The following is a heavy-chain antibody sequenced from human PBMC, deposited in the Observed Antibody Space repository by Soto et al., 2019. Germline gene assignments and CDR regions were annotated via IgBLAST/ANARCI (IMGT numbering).Heavy chain of an antibody. V-gene: IGHV3-30*18. CDR3: AKDLGSGKPYYYYATDV. D-gene: IGHD3-10*01. CDR1: GFIFSRYG. CDR2: ISYDGSNK. J-gene: IGHJ6*02. Sequence: GGSLRLSCAASGFIFSRYGMHWVRQAPGKGLEWVAVISYDGSNKYYAESVKGRFIISRDKSENTLYLQMNSLRAEDTAVYYCAKDLGSGKPYYYYATDVWGQGTTVTVFS.